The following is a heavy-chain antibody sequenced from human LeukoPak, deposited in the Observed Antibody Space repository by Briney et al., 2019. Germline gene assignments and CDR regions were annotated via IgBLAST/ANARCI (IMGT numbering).Heavy chain of an antibody. CDR1: GFTFDDFA. J-gene: IGHJ4*02. Sequence: GGSLRLSCAASGFTFDDFAMHWVRQTPGGGLQWVSLISGDGGTTYYADSVKGRFTISKDNSKNSLYLQMNSLRTEDTALYYCAKDIRATDPTDYWGGGTLVTVSS. V-gene: IGHV3-43*02. CDR3: AKDIRATDPTDY. CDR2: ISGDGGTT.